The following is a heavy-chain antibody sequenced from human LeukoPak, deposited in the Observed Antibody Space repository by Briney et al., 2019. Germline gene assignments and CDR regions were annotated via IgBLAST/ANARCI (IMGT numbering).Heavy chain of an antibody. V-gene: IGHV3-23*01. CDR2: IRGSGGST. CDR1: GFTFSSYA. Sequence: PGGSLRLSCAASGFTFSSYAMSWVRQAPGKGLEWVSLIRGSGGSTYYADSVKGRFTISRDSPKNTLYLQMNSLRAEDTAVYYCAKDRSGSYSGFDYWGQGTLVTVSS. CDR3: AKDRSGSYSGFDY. J-gene: IGHJ4*02. D-gene: IGHD1-26*01.